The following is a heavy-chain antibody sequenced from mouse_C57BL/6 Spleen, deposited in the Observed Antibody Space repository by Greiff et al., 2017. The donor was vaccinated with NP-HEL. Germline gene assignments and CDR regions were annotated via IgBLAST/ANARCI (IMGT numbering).Heavy chain of an antibody. CDR1: GYSITSGYY. CDR3: ARGHYYGSPWYFDV. Sequence: EESGPGLVKPSQSLSLTCSVTGYSITSGYYWNWIRQFPGNKLEWMGYISYDGSNNYNPSLKNRISITRDTSKNQFFLKLNSVTTEDTATYYWARGHYYGSPWYFDVWGTGTTVTVSS. CDR2: ISYDGSN. V-gene: IGHV3-6*01. J-gene: IGHJ1*03. D-gene: IGHD1-1*01.